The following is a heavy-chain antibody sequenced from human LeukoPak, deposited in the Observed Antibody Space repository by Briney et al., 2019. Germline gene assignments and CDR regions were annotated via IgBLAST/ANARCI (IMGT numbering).Heavy chain of an antibody. J-gene: IGHJ5*02. CDR1: GGSISTYY. CDR2: IHNSGST. D-gene: IGHD4-23*01. Sequence: SETLSLTCTVSGGSISTYYWSWIRQPPGKGLEWIGYIHNSGSTNYNPPLKRRVTISVDTSDNQFSLKLSSVTAADTAVYYCARQGDYVGNWFDPWGQGTLVTVSP. V-gene: IGHV4-59*08. CDR3: ARQGDYVGNWFDP.